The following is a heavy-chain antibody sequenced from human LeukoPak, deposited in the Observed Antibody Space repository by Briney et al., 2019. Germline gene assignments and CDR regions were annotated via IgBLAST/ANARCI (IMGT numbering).Heavy chain of an antibody. J-gene: IGHJ4*02. CDR3: AKRGVVIRVILVGFHKEAYYFDS. Sequence: GGSLRLSCAVSGITLSNYGMSWVRQAPGKGLEWVAGISDSGGRTNYADSVKGRFTISRDNPKNTLYLQMNSLRAEYTAVYSCAKRGVVIRVILVGFHKEAYYFDSWGQGALVTVSS. CDR1: GITLSNYG. CDR2: ISDSGGRT. V-gene: IGHV3-23*01. D-gene: IGHD3-22*01.